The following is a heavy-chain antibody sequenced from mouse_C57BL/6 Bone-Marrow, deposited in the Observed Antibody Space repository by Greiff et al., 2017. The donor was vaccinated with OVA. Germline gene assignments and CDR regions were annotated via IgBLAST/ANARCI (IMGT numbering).Heavy chain of an antibody. J-gene: IGHJ1*03. CDR3: ANYDGYPYWYFDV. CDR2: ISYDGSN. Sequence: EVQLQESGPGLVKPSQSLSLTCSVTGYSITSGYYWNWIRQFPGNKLEWMGYISYDGSNNYNPSLKNRISITRDTSKNQFFLKLNSVTTEDTATYYCANYDGYPYWYFDVWGTGTTVTVSS. D-gene: IGHD2-3*01. V-gene: IGHV3-6*01. CDR1: GYSITSGYY.